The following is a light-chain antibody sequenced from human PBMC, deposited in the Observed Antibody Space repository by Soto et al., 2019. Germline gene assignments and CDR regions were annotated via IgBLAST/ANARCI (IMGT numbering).Light chain of an antibody. CDR2: EDI. CDR1: RSDVGAYNY. J-gene: IGLJ1*01. CDR3: CSYTTSSTLV. Sequence: QSALTQPASVSGSPGQSIAISCTGTRSDVGAYNYVSWYQQHPGKAPQLIIYEDINRPSGLSSRFSGSKSGNTASLTISGLQAEDEADYFCCSYTTSSTLVCGTGTKLTVL. V-gene: IGLV2-14*01.